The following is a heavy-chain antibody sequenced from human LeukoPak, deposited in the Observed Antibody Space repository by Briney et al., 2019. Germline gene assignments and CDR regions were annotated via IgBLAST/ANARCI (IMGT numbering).Heavy chain of an antibody. Sequence: PSETLSLTCTVSGGSISSGDYYWSWIRQPPGKGLEWIGYIYYSGSTYYNPSPKSRVTISVDTSKNQFSLKLSSVTAADTAVYYCARFARFLAFDPWGQGTLVTVSS. D-gene: IGHD3-3*01. CDR1: GGSISSGDYY. J-gene: IGHJ5*02. V-gene: IGHV4-30-4*01. CDR3: ARFARFLAFDP. CDR2: IYYSGST.